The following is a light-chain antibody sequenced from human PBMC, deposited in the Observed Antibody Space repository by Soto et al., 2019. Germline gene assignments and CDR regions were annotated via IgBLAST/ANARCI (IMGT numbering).Light chain of an antibody. Sequence: ETVLTQSPCTLSLSPGERVTLSCRASQNIRSNYLAWYRQTSDQAPRLLIYGASNRDTGIADRFSGSGSGTDFTLIISRLEPEDFALYYCQQNGSSPWTFGQGTKVEIK. CDR1: QNIRSNY. CDR3: QQNGSSPWT. V-gene: IGKV3-20*01. J-gene: IGKJ1*01. CDR2: GAS.